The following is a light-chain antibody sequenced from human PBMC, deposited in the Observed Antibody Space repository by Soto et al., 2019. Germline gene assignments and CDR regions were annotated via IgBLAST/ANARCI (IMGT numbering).Light chain of an antibody. J-gene: IGKJ1*01. CDR3: QQYNSYS. Sequence: DIQMTQSPSTLSASVGDRVTITCRASQSISSWLAWYQQKPGKAPKLLIYDASSLERGVPSRFSGSGSGTEFTLTISSLQPDDFATYYCQQYNSYSFGQGTKADIK. CDR1: QSISSW. CDR2: DAS. V-gene: IGKV1-5*01.